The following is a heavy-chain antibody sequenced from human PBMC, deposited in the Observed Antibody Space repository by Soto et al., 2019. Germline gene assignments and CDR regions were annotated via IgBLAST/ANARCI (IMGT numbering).Heavy chain of an antibody. CDR3: ARGENQMKTIAVAFYGLDV. D-gene: IGHD5-12*01. V-gene: IGHV1-18*04. CDR2: ISAYNGNT. Sequence: ASVKVSCKASGYTFTSYGISWVRQAPGQGLEWMGWISAYNGNTNYAQKLQGRVTMTTDTSTSTAYMELRSLRSDDTAVYYCARGENQMKTIAVAFYGLDVWGQGTTVTVSS. CDR1: GYTFTSYG. J-gene: IGHJ6*02.